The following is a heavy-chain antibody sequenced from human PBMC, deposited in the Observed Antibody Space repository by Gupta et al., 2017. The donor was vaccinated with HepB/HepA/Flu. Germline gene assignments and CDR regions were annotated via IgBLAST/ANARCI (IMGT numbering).Heavy chain of an antibody. V-gene: IGHV3-33*01. J-gene: IGHJ6*03. Sequence: QVQLVESGGGVVQPGRSLRLSCTASGLIFYNHGMHWVRQAPGKGLEWLALIWYDGSHKYYADSVKGRFTISRDDSKNTVYLEMNSLRDEDTATYYCARDRAFYMDVWGKGTTVSVSS. CDR1: GLIFYNHG. CDR2: IWYDGSHK. CDR3: ARDRAFYMDV.